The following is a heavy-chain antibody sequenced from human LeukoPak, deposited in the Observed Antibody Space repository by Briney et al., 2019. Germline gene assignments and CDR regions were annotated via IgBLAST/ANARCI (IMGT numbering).Heavy chain of an antibody. Sequence: PSETLSLTCAISGYSISAGYFWGWIRQSPVKGLEWIGSVHHTGSDYYNPSLKSRVTIAIDTSKSHFSLNLTSVTAADTAVFFCARVIVTATHVPDAFDLWGQGILVTVSS. CDR2: VHHTGSD. CDR3: ARVIVTATHVPDAFDL. CDR1: GYSISAGYF. D-gene: IGHD1-26*01. V-gene: IGHV4-38-2*01. J-gene: IGHJ3*01.